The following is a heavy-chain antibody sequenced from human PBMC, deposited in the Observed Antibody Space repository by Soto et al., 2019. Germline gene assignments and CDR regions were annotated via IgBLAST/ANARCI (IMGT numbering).Heavy chain of an antibody. D-gene: IGHD3-22*01. CDR1: GYSFTSYW. CDR2: IDPSDSYT. J-gene: IGHJ4*02. CDR3: ARTTYYYDSSGYYNPQIYFDY. Sequence: LGESLKISCKGSGYSFTSYWISWVRQMPGKGLEWMGRIDPSDSYTNYSPSFQGHVTISADKSISTAYLQWSSLKASDTAMYYCARTTYYYDSSGYYNPQIYFDYWGQGTLVTVSS. V-gene: IGHV5-10-1*01.